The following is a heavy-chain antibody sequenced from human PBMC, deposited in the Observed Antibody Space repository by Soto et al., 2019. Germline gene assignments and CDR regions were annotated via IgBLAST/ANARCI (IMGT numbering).Heavy chain of an antibody. V-gene: IGHV3-23*01. D-gene: IGHD1-26*01. CDR2: FSGSGGAT. Sequence: PGGSLRLSCAASGFIAGNYAMSWVRQAPGKGLEWVSGFSGSGGATFYADSVKGRFTISRDSSKNTIYLQMDRLRADDTAVYYCAKAVGDYWGRGTLVTVS. CDR1: GFIAGNYA. J-gene: IGHJ4*02. CDR3: AKAVGDY.